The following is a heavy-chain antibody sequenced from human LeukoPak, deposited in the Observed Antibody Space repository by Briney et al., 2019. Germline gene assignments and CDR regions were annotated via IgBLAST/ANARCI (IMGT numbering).Heavy chain of an antibody. CDR1: GYTFTGYY. V-gene: IGHV1-2*06. D-gene: IGHD5-24*01. J-gene: IGHJ4*02. CDR3: ARVGDGYNTEYYFDY. Sequence: ASVKVSCKASGYTFTGYYMHWVRQAPGQGLEWMGRINPNSGGTNYAQKFQGRVTMTRDTSISTAYMELSSLRSEDTAVYYCARVGDGYNTEYYFDYWGQGTLVTVSS. CDR2: INPNSGGT.